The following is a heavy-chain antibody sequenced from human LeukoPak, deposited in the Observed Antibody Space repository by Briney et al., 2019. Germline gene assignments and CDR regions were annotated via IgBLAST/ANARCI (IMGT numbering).Heavy chain of an antibody. D-gene: IGHD1-26*01. V-gene: IGHV4-39*01. J-gene: IGHJ2*01. CDR1: GGSISSSSYY. CDR3: ARHEISYYCYFGL. Sequence: SSETLSLTCTVSGGSISSSSYYWGWIRQPPGKGLEWIGTIYYSGNTYYNPSLKSRITISVDTSKNQFSLKLSSVTAADTAVYYCARHEISYYCYFGLWGRGTLVTVSS. CDR2: IYYSGNT.